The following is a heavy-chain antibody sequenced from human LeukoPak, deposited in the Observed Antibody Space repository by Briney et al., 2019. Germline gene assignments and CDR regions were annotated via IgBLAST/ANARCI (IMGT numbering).Heavy chain of an antibody. CDR2: ISSSGSTV. J-gene: IGHJ3*02. V-gene: IGHV3-48*04. CDR3: ARGGEVSGAFDI. CDR1: GFTFSSYW. Sequence: PGGSLRLSCAASGFTFSSYWMSWVRQAPGKGLEWVSYISSSGSTVYYADSVKGRFTISRDNAKNSLYLQMNSLRAEDTAVYYCARGGEVSGAFDIWGQGTMVTVSS. D-gene: IGHD3-10*01.